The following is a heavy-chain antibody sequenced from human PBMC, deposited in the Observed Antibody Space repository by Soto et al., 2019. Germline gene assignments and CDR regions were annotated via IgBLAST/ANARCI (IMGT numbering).Heavy chain of an antibody. CDR2: IYYRGNT. V-gene: IGHV4-39*01. Sequence: SETMCLTCTVSEDSIIDVKYCWSRINKPPGKGLEWIGGIYYRGNTYYNPSLQTRVTISLDKSKSQFSLKLNSVTAADSAVYFCARLDGMATISHYFAFWGQRALVIVIS. CDR1: EDSIIDVKYC. CDR3: ARLDGMATISHYFAF. J-gene: IGHJ4*02.